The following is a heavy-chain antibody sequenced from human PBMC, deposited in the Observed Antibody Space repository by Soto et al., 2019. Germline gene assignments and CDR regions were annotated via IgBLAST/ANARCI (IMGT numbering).Heavy chain of an antibody. V-gene: IGHV2-5*02. D-gene: IGHD3-3*01. CDR2: IYWDDDK. CDR3: SHIVLRTVFGLVTTTAIYFDF. J-gene: IGHJ4*02. CDR1: GFSLTTSGVG. Sequence: QITLNESGPTQVKPRQTLTLTCTFSGFSLTTSGVGVGWIRQSPGKAPEWLALIYWDDDKRYSPSLKRRLPLTKDTSKNQVVLTMADLDPADTATYYCSHIVLRTVFGLVTTTAIYFDFWGQGTPVAVSS.